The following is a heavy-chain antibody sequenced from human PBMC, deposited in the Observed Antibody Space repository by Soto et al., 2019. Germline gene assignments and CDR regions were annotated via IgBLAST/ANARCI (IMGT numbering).Heavy chain of an antibody. J-gene: IGHJ5*02. V-gene: IGHV1-2*02. CDR1: GYTFIAYY. CDR3: ARGKDIVLLGPNWFEP. CDR2: INPNNGDT. Sequence: QVQLVQSGAEVNKPGASVKVSCKASGYTFIAYYVHWVRQAPGQGLEWMGWINPNNGDTDYAQKFRGRDTMTRDTSVRTAYLELSSLISDDTAVYYCARGKDIVLLGPNWFEPWGQGTLVTVSS. D-gene: IGHD2-15*01.